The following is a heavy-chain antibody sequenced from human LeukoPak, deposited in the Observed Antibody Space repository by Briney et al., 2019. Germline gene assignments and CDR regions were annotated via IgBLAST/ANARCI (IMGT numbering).Heavy chain of an antibody. CDR3: VRSGPNGVGDYYFDY. V-gene: IGHV4-59*08. Sequence: SQTLSLTCTVSGGSISSYHWSWIRQPPGKGLECIGYVYYSGSANYNPSLKSRVTISVDTSKSQFSLKLSSVTAADTAVYYCVRSGPNGVGDYYFDYWGQGTLVIVSS. CDR1: GGSISSYH. D-gene: IGHD2-8*01. J-gene: IGHJ4*02. CDR2: VYYSGSA.